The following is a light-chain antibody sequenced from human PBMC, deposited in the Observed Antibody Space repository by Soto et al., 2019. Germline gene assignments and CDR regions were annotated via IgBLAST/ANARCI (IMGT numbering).Light chain of an antibody. CDR1: SSDIGGYNY. Sequence: LAQPASVSGSPGQSITISCTGGSSDIGGYNYVSWYQQHPGRAPRLLILEVTNRPSGVPDRFSGSKSGNTASLTVSGPQAEDEADYYCVSFAGGTYVFGTGTKVTVL. CDR3: VSFAGGTYV. V-gene: IGLV2-8*01. CDR2: EVT. J-gene: IGLJ1*01.